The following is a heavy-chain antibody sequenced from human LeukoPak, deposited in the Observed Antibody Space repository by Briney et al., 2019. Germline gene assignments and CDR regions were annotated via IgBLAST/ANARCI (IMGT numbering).Heavy chain of an antibody. D-gene: IGHD3-22*01. J-gene: IGHJ2*01. CDR3: ARGITMIAVVIHDWYFDL. CDR2: IYDSGST. V-gene: IGHV4-39*01. CDR1: GGSIRSSYYY. Sequence: SETLSLTCTVSGGSIRSSYYYWGWIRQPPGKGLEWIGSIYDSGSTYYNPSLKSRVTISVDTSKNQFSLKLNSVTAADTAVYYCARGITMIAVVIHDWYFDLWGRGTLVTVSS.